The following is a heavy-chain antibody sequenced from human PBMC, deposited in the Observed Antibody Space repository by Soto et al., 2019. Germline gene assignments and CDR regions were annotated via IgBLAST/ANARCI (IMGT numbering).Heavy chain of an antibody. CDR2: INSDGSST. J-gene: IGHJ4*02. CDR1: GFTFSSYW. CDR3: ARILGYCSGGSCYPGY. D-gene: IGHD2-15*01. V-gene: IGHV3-74*01. Sequence: GGSVRLSXAASGFTFSSYWMHWVRQAPGKGLVWVSRINSDGSSTSYADSVKGRFTISRDNAKNTLYLQMNSLRAEDTAVYYCARILGYCSGGSCYPGYWGQGTLVTVSS.